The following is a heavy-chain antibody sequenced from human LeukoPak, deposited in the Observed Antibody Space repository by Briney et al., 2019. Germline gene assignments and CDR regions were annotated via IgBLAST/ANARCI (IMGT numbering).Heavy chain of an antibody. CDR3: ASPGRHFDI. Sequence: GESLKISCKTSGYSFSNYWIGWVRQMPGKGLEWMGIIYPGDSDTKYSPSFQGQVTISADKSISTAYLQWSSLEASDTAMYYCASPGRHFDIWGQGTMVTVSS. CDR2: IYPGDSDT. CDR1: GYSFSNYW. J-gene: IGHJ3*02. V-gene: IGHV5-51*01.